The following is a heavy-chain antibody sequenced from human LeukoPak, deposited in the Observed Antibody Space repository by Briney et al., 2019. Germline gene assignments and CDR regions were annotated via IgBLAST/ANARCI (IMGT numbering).Heavy chain of an antibody. Sequence: PGGSLRLSCAASGFTFSSYAMGWVRQAPGKGLEWVSAISGGGGSTYYAASVKGRFSISRDNSKNTLYLQTNSLRAEDTAVYYCAKRQDSGSYYAAFDIWGQGTTVTVSS. D-gene: IGHD1-26*01. CDR1: GFTFSSYA. CDR3: AKRQDSGSYYAAFDI. J-gene: IGHJ3*02. CDR2: ISGGGGST. V-gene: IGHV3-23*01.